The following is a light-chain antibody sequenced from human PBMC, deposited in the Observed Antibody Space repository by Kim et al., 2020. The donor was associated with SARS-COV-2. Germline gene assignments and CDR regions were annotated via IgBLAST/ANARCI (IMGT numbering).Light chain of an antibody. V-gene: IGLV2-14*03. CDR3: SSYTSSITWV. Sequence: GQSITISCTGTSSDVGGYNHVCWYQQHPGKAPKLMIYDVSKRPSGVSNRFSGSKSGNTASLTISGLQAEDEADYYCSSYTSSITWVFGGGTQLTVL. CDR2: DVS. J-gene: IGLJ3*02. CDR1: SSDVGGYNH.